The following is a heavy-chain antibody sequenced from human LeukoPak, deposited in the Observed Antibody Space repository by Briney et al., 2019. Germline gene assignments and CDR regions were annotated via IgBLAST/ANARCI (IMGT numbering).Heavy chain of an antibody. J-gene: IGHJ4*02. D-gene: IGHD1-26*01. Sequence: GASVKVSCRASGYTFTGYTISWVRQAPGQGLEWMGWISVYNGKINYAQKVQGRVTMTTDTFTNTAYMELRSLRSDHTAVYFCARGIVGHTQDYWGQGTPVTVSS. CDR1: GYTFTGYT. CDR3: ARGIVGHTQDY. V-gene: IGHV1-18*04. CDR2: ISVYNGKI.